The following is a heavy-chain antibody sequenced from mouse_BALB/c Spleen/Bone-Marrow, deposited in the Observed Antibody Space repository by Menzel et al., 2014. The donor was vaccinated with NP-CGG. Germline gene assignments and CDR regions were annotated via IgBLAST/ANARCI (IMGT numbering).Heavy chain of an antibody. V-gene: IGHV14-3*02. CDR2: IDPANGNT. J-gene: IGHJ2*01. CDR1: GFNIKDTY. D-gene: IGHD2-14*01. CDR3: ARYRLENYFDY. Sequence: EVQLQQSGAELVKPGASVKLSCTASGFNIKDTYMHWVKQRPEQGLEWIGRIDPANGNTKYDPKFQGKATITADTSSNTAYLQLSSLTSEDTAVYYCARYRLENYFDYWGQGTTLTVSS.